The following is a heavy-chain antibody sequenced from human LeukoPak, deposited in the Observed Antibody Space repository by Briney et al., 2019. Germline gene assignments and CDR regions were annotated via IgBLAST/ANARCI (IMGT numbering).Heavy chain of an antibody. CDR3: AKDMTTVGSWFDS. CDR2: ISSSGAST. D-gene: IGHD4-23*01. V-gene: IGHV3-23*01. CDR1: GFTFSSYA. Sequence: PGGSLRLSCVASGFTFSSYAMSWVRQAPGKGLEWVSGISSSGASTYYADSVKGRFTISRDNSKNTLYLQMSSLRAEDTAVYYCAKDMTTVGSWFDSWGQGTLVTVSS. J-gene: IGHJ5*01.